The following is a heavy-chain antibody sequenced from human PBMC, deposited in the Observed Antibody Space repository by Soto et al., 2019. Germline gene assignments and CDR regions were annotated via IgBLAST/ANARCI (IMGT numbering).Heavy chain of an antibody. CDR3: ARGGYYDKVWGKMNYYGLDV. CDR2: ISAYNDYT. J-gene: IGHJ6*02. V-gene: IGHV1-18*01. Sequence: QVRLVQSAAEVKKPGASVKVSCKASGYTFISYGITWVRQAPGQGLEWMGWISAYNDYTNYAQKLQGRVTMTTDTATRTVYMELRSLGSDDTAVYYCARGGYYDKVWGKMNYYGLDVGGQGTTVTAS. D-gene: IGHD3-16*01. CDR1: GYTFISYG.